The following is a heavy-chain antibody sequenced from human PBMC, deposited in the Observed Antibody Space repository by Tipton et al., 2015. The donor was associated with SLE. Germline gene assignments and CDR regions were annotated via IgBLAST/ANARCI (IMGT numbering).Heavy chain of an antibody. V-gene: IGHV4-38-2*02. CDR1: GYSISSGYY. D-gene: IGHD5-12*01. Sequence: TLSLTCTVSGYSISSGYYWGWIRKPPGKGLEGIGSIYHSGSTYYNPSLKSRVTISVDTSKNQFSLKLSSVTAADTAVYYCARGPQDIAPVDYWGQGTLVPVSS. J-gene: IGHJ4*02. CDR3: ARGPQDIAPVDY. CDR2: IYHSGST.